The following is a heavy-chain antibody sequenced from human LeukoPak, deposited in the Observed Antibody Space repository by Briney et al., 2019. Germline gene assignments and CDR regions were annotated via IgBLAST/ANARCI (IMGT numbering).Heavy chain of an antibody. Sequence: GGSLRLSCAASGFTFNNYATSWVRQSPGEGLEWVSGISDGGGSTYYTDSVKGRFSISRDNSKDRVYLQMNNLRVADTVLYFCVRHASYIPFWGQGSLVIVSS. D-gene: IGHD1-26*01. CDR2: ISDGGGST. J-gene: IGHJ1*01. V-gene: IGHV3-23*01. CDR3: VRHASYIPF. CDR1: GFTFNNYA.